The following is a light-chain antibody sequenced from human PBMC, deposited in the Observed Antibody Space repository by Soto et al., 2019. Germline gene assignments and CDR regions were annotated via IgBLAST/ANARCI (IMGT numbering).Light chain of an antibody. CDR3: QQRGDWPPT. CDR2: DAS. CDR1: PSVSSY. J-gene: IGKJ4*01. V-gene: IGKV3-11*01. Sequence: EIVLTQSPATLSLSPGERATLSFRASPSVSSYLAWYQQKPGQAPRLLIYDASNRATGVPARFSGSGSGTDFTLTVSSLEPEDFAVYYCQQRGDWPPTFGGGTKVEIK.